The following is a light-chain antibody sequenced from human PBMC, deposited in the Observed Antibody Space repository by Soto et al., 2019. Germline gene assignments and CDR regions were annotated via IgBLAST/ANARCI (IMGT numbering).Light chain of an antibody. J-gene: IGLJ2*01. CDR2: DVS. V-gene: IGLV2-14*03. CDR1: SSDVGGYNY. Sequence: QSALTQPASVSGSPGQSITISCTGTSSDVGGYNYVSWYQQHPGKAPKVMIYDVSYRPSGVSNLFSGSKSGNTASLTISGIQVEDEADYYCSSYTSSSTLVVFGGGTQLTVL. CDR3: SSYTSSSTLVV.